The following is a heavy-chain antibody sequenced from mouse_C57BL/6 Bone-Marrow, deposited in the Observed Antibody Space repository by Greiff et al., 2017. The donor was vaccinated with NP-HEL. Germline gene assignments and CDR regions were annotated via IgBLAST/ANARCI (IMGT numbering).Heavy chain of an antibody. CDR1: GFTFTTYA. CDR3: VRDALGGFAY. D-gene: IGHD3-1*01. V-gene: IGHV10-3*01. J-gene: IGHJ3*01. CDR2: IRRKSSNYST. Sequence: DVQLQESGGGLVQPKGSLKLSCAASGFTFTTYAMHWVRQAPGKGLEWVARIRRKSSNYSTYYADSLKARFTTSRDDSQSMLYLQMNNLKTEDTAMDYCVRDALGGFAYWGQGTLVTVSA.